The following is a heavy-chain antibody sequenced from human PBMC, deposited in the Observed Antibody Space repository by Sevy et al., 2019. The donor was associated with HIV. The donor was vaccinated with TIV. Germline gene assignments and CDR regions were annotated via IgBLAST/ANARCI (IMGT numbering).Heavy chain of an antibody. D-gene: IGHD3-3*01. CDR2: IYYSAST. V-gene: IGHV4-39*01. J-gene: IGHJ6*02. Sequence: SETLSLTCTVSGGSISSSSYYWGWIRQPPGKGLEWIGSIYYSASTYYNPSLKSRVTISVDTSKNQFSLKLSSVTAADTAVYYCATRFGSTIFGVANNYYYYGMDVWGQGTTVTVSS. CDR3: ATRFGSTIFGVANNYYYYGMDV. CDR1: GGSISSSSYY.